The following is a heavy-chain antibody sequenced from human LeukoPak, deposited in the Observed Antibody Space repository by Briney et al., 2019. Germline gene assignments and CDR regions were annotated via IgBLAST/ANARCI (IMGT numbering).Heavy chain of an antibody. CDR3: ALPFTTGFDY. V-gene: IGHV3-30*03. D-gene: IGHD3-9*01. Sequence: GGSLRLSCAASGFIFISYDIHWVRQAPGKGLKWVALISYDGSTKYYADSVKGRFTISRDNSKNTLYLQMNSLRAEDTAVYYCALPFTTGFDYWGQGSPVTVSS. CDR2: ISYDGSTK. J-gene: IGHJ4*02. CDR1: GFIFISYD.